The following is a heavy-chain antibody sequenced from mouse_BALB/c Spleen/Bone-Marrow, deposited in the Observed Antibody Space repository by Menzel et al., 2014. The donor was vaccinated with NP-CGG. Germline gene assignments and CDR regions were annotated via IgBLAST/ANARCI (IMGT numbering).Heavy chain of an antibody. J-gene: IGHJ2*01. CDR1: EFTFSSFG. Sequence: EVHLVESGGGLVQPGGSRKLSCAASEFTFSSFGMHWVRQAPEKGLEWVAYISSGSSTVYYADKVMGRFTISRDNPKNTLFLQMTSLRSEDTAMYYCARSGSSSGYFDYWGQGTTLTVSS. CDR3: ARSGSSSGYFDY. CDR2: ISSGSSTV. D-gene: IGHD1-1*01. V-gene: IGHV5-17*02.